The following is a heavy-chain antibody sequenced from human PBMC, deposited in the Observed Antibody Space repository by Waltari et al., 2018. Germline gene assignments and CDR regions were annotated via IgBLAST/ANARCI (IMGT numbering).Heavy chain of an antibody. Sequence: EVQLVESGGGLIQPGGSLRLSCAASGFTVSSNSMSWVRQAPGKGLEWVSVIYSGGSTYYADSVKGRFTISRDNSKNTLYLQMNSLRAEDTAVYYCARDGPGIFGVVTHMDVWGQGTTVTVSS. CDR1: GFTVSSNS. V-gene: IGHV3-53*01. J-gene: IGHJ6*02. D-gene: IGHD3-3*01. CDR3: ARDGPGIFGVVTHMDV. CDR2: IYSGGST.